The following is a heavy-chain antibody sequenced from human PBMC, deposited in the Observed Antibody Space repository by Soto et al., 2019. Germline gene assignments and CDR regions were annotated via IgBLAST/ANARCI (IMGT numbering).Heavy chain of an antibody. V-gene: IGHV3-53*04. CDR1: GFTVSSNY. Sequence: GGSLRLSCAASGFTVSSNYMSWVRQAPGKGLEWVSVIYSGGSTYYADSVKGRFTISRHNSKNTLYLQMNSLRAEDTAVYYCARSGCSSTSCYYYYGMDVWGQGTTVTVSS. D-gene: IGHD2-2*01. CDR3: ARSGCSSTSCYYYYGMDV. J-gene: IGHJ6*02. CDR2: IYSGGST.